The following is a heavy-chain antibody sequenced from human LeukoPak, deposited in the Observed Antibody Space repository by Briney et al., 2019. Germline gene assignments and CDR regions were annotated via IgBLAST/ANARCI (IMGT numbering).Heavy chain of an antibody. V-gene: IGHV3-30*01. CDR3: AGDQKGGYSSSPPHY. CDR1: GFTFSSYA. Sequence: GGSLRLSCAASGFTFSSYAMHWVRQAPGKGLEWVAVISYDGSNKYYADSVKGRFTISRDNSKNTLYLQMNSLRAEDTAVYYCAGDQKGGYSSSPPHYWGQGTLVTVSS. J-gene: IGHJ4*02. CDR2: ISYDGSNK. D-gene: IGHD6-13*01.